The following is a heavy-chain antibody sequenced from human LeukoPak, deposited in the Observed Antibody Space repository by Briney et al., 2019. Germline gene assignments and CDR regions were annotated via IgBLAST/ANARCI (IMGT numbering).Heavy chain of an antibody. J-gene: IGHJ4*02. Sequence: ASVKVSCKASGGTFSSYAISWVRQAPGQGLEWMGGIIPIFGTANYAQKFQGRVTITADKSTSTAYMELSRLGSEDTAVYYCARALGYCSGGSCYSTDYWGQGTLVTVSS. V-gene: IGHV1-69*06. D-gene: IGHD2-15*01. CDR2: IIPIFGTA. CDR3: ARALGYCSGGSCYSTDY. CDR1: GGTFSSYA.